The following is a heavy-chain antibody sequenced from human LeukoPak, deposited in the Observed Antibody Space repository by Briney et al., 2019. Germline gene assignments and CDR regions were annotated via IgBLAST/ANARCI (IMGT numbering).Heavy chain of an antibody. D-gene: IGHD3-10*01. V-gene: IGHV3-74*01. CDR3: ARGRGPYGWFDP. Sequence: GGSLRLSCAASGFTLSSYWMHCVRQAPGKGLVWVSRVNSDGSNINYADSVRGRFTISRDSVKNTLYLQMNSLRAEDTAIYYCARGRGPYGWFDPWGQGTLVTVSS. CDR1: GFTLSSYW. J-gene: IGHJ5*02. CDR2: VNSDGSNI.